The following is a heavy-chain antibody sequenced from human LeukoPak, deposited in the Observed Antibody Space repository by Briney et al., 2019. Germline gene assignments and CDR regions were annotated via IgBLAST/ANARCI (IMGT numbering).Heavy chain of an antibody. CDR1: GFTFSSYA. CDR3: AKDSRYSSGWHTDTGPEWFDP. J-gene: IGHJ5*02. Sequence: PGGSLGFSCAASGFTFSSYAMSGVRQAPGKGLEWVSAISGSGGSTYYADSVKGRFTISRDNSKNTLYLQMNSLRAEDTAVHYCAKDSRYSSGWHTDTGPEWFDPWGQGTLVTVSS. D-gene: IGHD6-19*01. V-gene: IGHV3-23*01. CDR2: ISGSGGST.